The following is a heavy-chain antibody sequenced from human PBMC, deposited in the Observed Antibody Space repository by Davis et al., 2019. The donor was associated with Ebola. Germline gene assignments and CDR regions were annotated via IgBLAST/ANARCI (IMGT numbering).Heavy chain of an antibody. J-gene: IGHJ6*02. Sequence: SETLSLTCAVYGGSFSGYYWSWIRQPPGKGLEWIGEINHSGSTNYNPSLKSRVTISVDTSKNQFSLKLSSVTAADTAVYYCARQSRYFDWLLYYDYGMDVWGQGTTVTVSS. CDR1: GGSFSGYY. D-gene: IGHD3-9*01. CDR3: ARQSRYFDWLLYYDYGMDV. V-gene: IGHV4-34*01. CDR2: INHSGST.